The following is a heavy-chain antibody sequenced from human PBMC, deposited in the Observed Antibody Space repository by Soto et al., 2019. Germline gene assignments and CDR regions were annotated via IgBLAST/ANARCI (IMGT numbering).Heavy chain of an antibody. D-gene: IGHD7-27*01. Sequence: QITLKESGPTLVKPTQTLTLTCTFSGFSLSTSGVGVGWIRQPPEKALEWLALIYWDDDKRYNPSLKSRLTITKDTSKNTVVLTITNMDPVDTATYYCAHRGTGVGTWDFDLWGRGTLVTVSS. CDR2: IYWDDDK. V-gene: IGHV2-5*02. CDR1: GFSLSTSGVG. CDR3: AHRGTGVGTWDFDL. J-gene: IGHJ2*01.